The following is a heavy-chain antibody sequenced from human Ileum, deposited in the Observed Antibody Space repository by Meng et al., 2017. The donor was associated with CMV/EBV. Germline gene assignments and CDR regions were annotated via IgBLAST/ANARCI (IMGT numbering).Heavy chain of an antibody. V-gene: IGHV1-69*05. D-gene: IGHD5-18*01. CDR1: GGNISSYA. J-gene: IGHJ5*02. CDR2: IFPIFGTA. Sequence: KAYGGNISSYAISWVRQAPGQRLEWMGGIFPIFGTAKYAQKFQGRVTITTDEFTSTAYMELSSLRSEDTAVYYCANRDTTMAEGWFDPWGQGTLVTVSS. CDR3: ANRDTTMAEGWFDP.